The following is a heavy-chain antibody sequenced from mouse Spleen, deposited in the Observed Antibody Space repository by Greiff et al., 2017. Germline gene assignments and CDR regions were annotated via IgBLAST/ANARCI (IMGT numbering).Heavy chain of an antibody. CDR1: GYTFTSYW. Sequence: VQLQQSGAELVRPGSSVKLSCTASGYTFTSYWMHWVKQRPIQGLEWIGNIDPSDSETQYNPKFKDKATLTVDKSSSTAYMQLSSLTSEDSAVYICARRYYGSPYFDYWGQGTTLTVSS. J-gene: IGHJ2*01. D-gene: IGHD1-1*01. CDR3: ARRYYGSPYFDY. V-gene: IGHV1-52*01. CDR2: IDPSDSET.